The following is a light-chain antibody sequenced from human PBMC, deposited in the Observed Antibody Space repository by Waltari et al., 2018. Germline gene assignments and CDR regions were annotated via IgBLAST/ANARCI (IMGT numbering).Light chain of an antibody. CDR2: DDS. V-gene: IGLV3-21*02. CDR3: QVWDSSSDHWV. Sequence: SYVLTQPPSVSVAPGQTARITCGGNNIGSKSVHWYQQKPGQAPVLVVYDDSDRPSGISERCSGSNAGNTATLTISRVEAGDEADYYCQVWDSSSDHWVFGGGTKLTVL. J-gene: IGLJ3*02. CDR1: NIGSKS.